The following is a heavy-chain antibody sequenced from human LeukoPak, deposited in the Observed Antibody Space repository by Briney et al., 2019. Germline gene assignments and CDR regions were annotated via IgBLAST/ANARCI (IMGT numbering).Heavy chain of an antibody. CDR3: ARVESSGYFDY. Sequence: SETLSLTCAVSDYSISSGDYWGWIRQPPGKGLEWIGSYYHSGSTHYSPSLKSRVTISVDTSKYQCSLKLRCVTAAVTAVYYCARVESSGYFDYGGQGTLVTVSS. CDR1: DYSISSGDY. CDR2: YYHSGST. V-gene: IGHV4-38-2*01. D-gene: IGHD3-22*01. J-gene: IGHJ4*02.